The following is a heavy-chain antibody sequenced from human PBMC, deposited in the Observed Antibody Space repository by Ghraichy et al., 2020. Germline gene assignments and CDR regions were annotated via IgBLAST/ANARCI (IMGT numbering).Heavy chain of an antibody. D-gene: IGHD2-8*02. J-gene: IGHJ6*02. V-gene: IGHV3-21*01. CDR2: IRSYSDYI. Sequence: GESLRLSCAASGFTFSYYSMNWVRQAPGKGLEWVSSIRSYSDYIYYADSVKGRFTVSRDNAKNSLYLQMDGLRAEDTAVYYCARGEYCRGGVCRGFDVWGQGTTVTVSS. CDR3: ARGEYCRGGVCRGFDV. CDR1: GFTFSYYS.